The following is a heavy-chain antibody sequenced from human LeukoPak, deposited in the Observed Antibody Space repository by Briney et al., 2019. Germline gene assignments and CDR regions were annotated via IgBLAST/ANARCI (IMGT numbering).Heavy chain of an antibody. CDR2: IYYGGIT. D-gene: IGHD5/OR15-5a*01. V-gene: IGHV4-39*07. Sequence: WETLSLTCTVSGGSISSSSYYWGWIRQPPGKGLEWIGSIYYGGITYYSPSLKSRVTISVDTSKNQFSLKLSSVTAADTAVYYCARVAHDLYPYYFDYWGQGTLVTVSS. CDR1: GGSISSSSYY. J-gene: IGHJ4*02. CDR3: ARVAHDLYPYYFDY.